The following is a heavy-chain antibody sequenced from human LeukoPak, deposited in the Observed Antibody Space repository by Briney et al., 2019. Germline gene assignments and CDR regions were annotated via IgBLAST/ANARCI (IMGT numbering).Heavy chain of an antibody. D-gene: IGHD3-3*01. Sequence: SETLSLTCTVSGGSVSSGSYYWSWIRQPPGKGLEWIGYIYYSGSTNYNPSLKSRVTISVDTSKNQFSLKLSPVTAADTAVYYCARHNYDFWSGYYTSWYFDLWGRGPLVPVSP. CDR1: GGSVSSGSYY. CDR2: IYYSGST. CDR3: ARHNYDFWSGYYTSWYFDL. J-gene: IGHJ2*01. V-gene: IGHV4-61*01.